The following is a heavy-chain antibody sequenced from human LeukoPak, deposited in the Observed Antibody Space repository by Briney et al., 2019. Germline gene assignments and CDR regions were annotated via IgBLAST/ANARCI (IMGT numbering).Heavy chain of an antibody. CDR2: IYYSGST. Sequence: PSETLSLTCTVSGGSISSYYWSWIRQPPGKGLEWIGYIYYSGSTNYNPSLKSRVTISVDTSKNQFSLKLSSVTAADTAVYYCARDRTYGDYHWFDPWGQGTLVTVSS. J-gene: IGHJ5*02. D-gene: IGHD4-17*01. CDR3: ARDRTYGDYHWFDP. CDR1: GGSISSYY. V-gene: IGHV4-59*01.